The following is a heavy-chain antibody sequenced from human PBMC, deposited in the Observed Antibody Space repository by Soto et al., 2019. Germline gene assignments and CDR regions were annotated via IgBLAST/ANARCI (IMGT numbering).Heavy chain of an antibody. CDR3: ARAFLSIYCGGGSCAGGDS. V-gene: IGHV3-48*03. J-gene: IGHJ4*02. D-gene: IGHD2-15*01. Sequence: GGSLRLSCAASGFTFSSYEMNWVRQAPVKXLEWGSYISSSGSTIYYADSVKGRLTTSRDNAKTSLYLQMNSLRAEDTAVYYCARAFLSIYCGGGSCAGGDSWGQGPLVTASS. CDR1: GFTFSSYE. CDR2: ISSSGSTI.